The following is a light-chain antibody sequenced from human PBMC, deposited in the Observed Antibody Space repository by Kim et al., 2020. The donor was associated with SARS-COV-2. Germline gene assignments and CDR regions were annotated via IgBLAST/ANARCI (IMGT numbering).Light chain of an antibody. CDR3: CSTSNTLDYV. CDR1: SGDIVNSNS. CDR2: DVR. J-gene: IGLJ1*01. Sequence: GKSITISSSGTSGDIVNSNSVSWYQQHAGEAPRLIIYDVRDRPSGVSARFSGSKSANMASLTISGLRSEDEADYYCCSTSNTLDYVFGSGTRVTVL. V-gene: IGLV2-14*03.